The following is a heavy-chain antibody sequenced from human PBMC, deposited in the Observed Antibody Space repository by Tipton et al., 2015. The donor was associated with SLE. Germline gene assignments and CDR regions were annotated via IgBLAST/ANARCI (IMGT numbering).Heavy chain of an antibody. Sequence: TLSLTCAVSGYSISSRHWWGWIRQPPGKGLEWIGYLYYGGNTYYNPSLESRVSMSVDPSKNQFSLRLASMTAADTATYYCARLFSGSYYTLDLWGQGTPVAVSS. CDR1: GYSISSRHW. J-gene: IGHJ5*02. D-gene: IGHD1-26*01. V-gene: IGHV4-28*01. CDR3: ARLFSGSYYTLDL. CDR2: LYYGGNT.